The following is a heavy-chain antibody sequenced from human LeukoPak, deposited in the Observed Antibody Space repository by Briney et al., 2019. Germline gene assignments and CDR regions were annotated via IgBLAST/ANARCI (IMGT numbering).Heavy chain of an antibody. D-gene: IGHD3-16*01. CDR1: GFTFSNYW. CDR2: IKEDGSEK. J-gene: IGHJ4*02. CDR3: ARTLRGGGALDY. Sequence: GGSLRLSCAASGFTFSNYWLNWVRQAPGKGLEWVANIKEDGSEKYYVDSVKGRFTISRDNAKNSLFLLMNSLRAEDTAVYYCARTLRGGGALDYWGQGTLVTVSS. V-gene: IGHV3-7*03.